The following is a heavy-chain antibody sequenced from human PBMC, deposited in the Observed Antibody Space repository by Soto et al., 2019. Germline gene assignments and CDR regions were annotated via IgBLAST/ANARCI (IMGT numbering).Heavy chain of an antibody. CDR3: ATNWGADYYDSSGYYLGY. V-gene: IGHV3-30-3*01. CDR1: GFTFSSYA. CDR2: ISYDGSNK. Sequence: GGSLRLSCAASGFTFSSYAMHWVRQAPGKGLEWVAVISYDGSNKYYADSVKGRFTISRDNSKNTLYLQMNSLRAEDTAVYYCATNWGADYYDSSGYYLGYWGQGTLVTVSS. D-gene: IGHD3-22*01. J-gene: IGHJ4*02.